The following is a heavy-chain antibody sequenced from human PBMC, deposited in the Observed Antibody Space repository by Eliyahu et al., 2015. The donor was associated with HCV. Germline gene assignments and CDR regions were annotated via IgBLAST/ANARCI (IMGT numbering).Heavy chain of an antibody. Sequence: EERLVESGGGLVQPGGSLXLSCXASGFTFSDYWMTWVRQAPGKGLGWVAKIKQDGSDTSYVDSVKERFIIFRENARNSLFLQMDGLRVDDTAVYYCARVREQREHWRAFDIWGRGTRVTVSS. CDR1: GFTFSDYW. CDR3: ARVREQREHWRAFDI. J-gene: IGHJ3*02. V-gene: IGHV3-7*03. CDR2: IKQDGSDT. D-gene: IGHD6-25*01.